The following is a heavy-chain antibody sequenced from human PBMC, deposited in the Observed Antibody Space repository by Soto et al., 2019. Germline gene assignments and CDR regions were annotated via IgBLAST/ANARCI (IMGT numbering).Heavy chain of an antibody. J-gene: IGHJ6*02. V-gene: IGHV3-23*01. CDR2: IGGSGTGGRT. CDR1: GLTFSTYA. D-gene: IGHD5-12*01. Sequence: EVHLLESGGDLVQPGGSLRLSCTASGLTFSTYAMSWVRQAPGKGLEWVSAIGGSGTGGRTYYADSVKGRFTISRDNSKNTVYLQRKRLRADDTAVYYWAKSPGGLDGYNADYYGMDVWGQGTTVTVSS. CDR3: AKSPGGLDGYNADYYGMDV.